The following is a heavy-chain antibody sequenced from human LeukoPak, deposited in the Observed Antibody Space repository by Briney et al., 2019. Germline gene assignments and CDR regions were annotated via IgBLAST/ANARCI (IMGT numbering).Heavy chain of an antibody. CDR2: ISSSSSTI. J-gene: IGHJ6*03. Sequence: PGGSLRPSCAASGFTFSSYSMNWVRQAPGKGLEWVSYISSSSSTIYYADSVKGRFTISRDNAKNSLYLQMNSLRAEDTAVYYCARDLYSSSWSPYYYYYYYMDVWGKGTTVTVSS. CDR3: ARDLYSSSWSPYYYYYYYMDV. CDR1: GFTFSSYS. V-gene: IGHV3-48*01. D-gene: IGHD6-13*01.